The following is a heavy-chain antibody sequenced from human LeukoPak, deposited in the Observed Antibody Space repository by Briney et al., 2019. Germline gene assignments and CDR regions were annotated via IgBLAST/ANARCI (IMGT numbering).Heavy chain of an antibody. CDR3: ARGGRYYDSSGYYWFDY. CDR2: INHSGST. V-gene: IGHV4-34*01. Sequence: SETLSLTCAVYGGSFSGYYWSWIRQPPGKGLEWIGEINHSGSTNYNPSLKSRVTIPVDTSKNQFSLKLSSVTAADTAVYYCARGGRYYDSSGYYWFDYWGQGTLVTVSS. CDR1: GGSFSGYY. D-gene: IGHD3-22*01. J-gene: IGHJ4*02.